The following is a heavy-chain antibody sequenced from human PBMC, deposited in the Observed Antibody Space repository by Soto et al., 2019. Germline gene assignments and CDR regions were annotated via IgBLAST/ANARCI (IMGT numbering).Heavy chain of an antibody. CDR3: AKDKAIYSSSWYIAFDI. D-gene: IGHD6-13*01. CDR1: GFTFSSYA. V-gene: IGHV3-23*01. CDR2: ISGSGGST. J-gene: IGHJ3*02. Sequence: GGSLRLSCAASGFTFSSYAMSWVRQAPGKGLEWVSAISGSGGSTYYADSVKGRFTISRDNSKNTLYLQMNSLRAEDPAVYYCAKDKAIYSSSWYIAFDIGGQGTMVTVSS.